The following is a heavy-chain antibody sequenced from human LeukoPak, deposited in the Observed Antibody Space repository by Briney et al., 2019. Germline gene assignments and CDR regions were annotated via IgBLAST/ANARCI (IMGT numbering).Heavy chain of an antibody. CDR3: AKVMSPTWRGGTYTLDV. CDR2: IGYGGTP. CDR1: GFTFSTYG. J-gene: IGHJ6*02. Sequence: GGSLRLSCAAPGFTFSTYGMTWVRQAPGKGLEWVSTIGYGGTPYYADSVRGRLTISRDNSKNTLHLQMNSLRAEDTAVYYCAKVMSPTWRGGTYTLDVWGQGTTVTVSS. D-gene: IGHD1-26*01. V-gene: IGHV3-23*01.